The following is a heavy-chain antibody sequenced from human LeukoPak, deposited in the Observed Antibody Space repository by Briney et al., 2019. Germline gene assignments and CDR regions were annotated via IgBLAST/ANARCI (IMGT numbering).Heavy chain of an antibody. CDR2: IIPIFGTA. Sequence: VASVKVSCKASGGTFSRFTISWVRQAPGQGLEWMGGIIPIFGTANYAQKFQGRVTITADETTNTAYMELSSLRSEDTAVYYCARDRAHSSANYGMDVWGQGTTVTVSS. V-gene: IGHV1-69*13. CDR3: ARDRAHSSANYGMDV. J-gene: IGHJ6*02. D-gene: IGHD6-6*01. CDR1: GGTFSRFT.